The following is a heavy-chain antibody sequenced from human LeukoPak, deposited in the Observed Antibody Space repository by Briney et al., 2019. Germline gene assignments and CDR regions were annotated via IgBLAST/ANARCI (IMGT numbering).Heavy chain of an antibody. V-gene: IGHV3-30-3*01. J-gene: IGHJ4*02. Sequence: GGSLRLSCAASGFTFSSYAMHWVRQAPCKGLEWVAVISYDGSNKYYADSVKGRFTISRDNSKNTLYLQMNSLRAEDTAVYYCARDNIVVVPAAPGYWGQGTLVTVSS. CDR1: GFTFSSYA. CDR2: ISYDGSNK. D-gene: IGHD2-2*01. CDR3: ARDNIVVVPAAPGY.